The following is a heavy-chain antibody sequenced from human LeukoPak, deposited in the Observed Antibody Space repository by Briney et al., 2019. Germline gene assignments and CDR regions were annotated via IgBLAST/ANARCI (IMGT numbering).Heavy chain of an antibody. CDR3: ASFGGDSSGYYPPQFDY. J-gene: IGHJ4*02. V-gene: IGHV3-30-3*01. D-gene: IGHD3-22*01. CDR2: ISYDGSNK. CDR1: GFTFSSYA. Sequence: GGSLRLSCAASGFTFSSYAMHWVRQAPGKGLEWVAVISYDGSNKYYADSVKGRFTISRDNAKNSLYLQMNSLRDEDTAVYYCASFGGDSSGYYPPQFDYWGQGTLVTVSS.